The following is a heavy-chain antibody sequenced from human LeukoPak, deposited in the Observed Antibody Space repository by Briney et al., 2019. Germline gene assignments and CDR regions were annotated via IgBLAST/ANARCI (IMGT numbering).Heavy chain of an antibody. Sequence: PVASVKVSRKASGYTFTSYGINWVRQATGQGLEWMGWMNPNSGNTGYAQKFQGRVTMTRNTSISTAYMELSSLRSEDTAVYYCARGLMIVVPMDVWGKGTTVTVSS. V-gene: IGHV1-8*01. D-gene: IGHD3-22*01. CDR3: ARGLMIVVPMDV. CDR1: GYTFTSYG. CDR2: MNPNSGNT. J-gene: IGHJ6*04.